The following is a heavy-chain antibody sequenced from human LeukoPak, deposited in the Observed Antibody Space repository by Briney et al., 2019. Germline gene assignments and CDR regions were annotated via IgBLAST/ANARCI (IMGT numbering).Heavy chain of an antibody. Sequence: GGSLRLSCAASGFTFSNAWMSWVRQAPGKGLEWVGRIKSKTDGGTTDYAAPVKGKFTISRDDSKNTLYLQMNSLKTEDTAVYYCTTSYYGDYIDYWGQGTLVTVSS. V-gene: IGHV3-15*01. CDR2: IKSKTDGGTT. J-gene: IGHJ4*02. D-gene: IGHD4-17*01. CDR3: TTSYYGDYIDY. CDR1: GFTFSNAW.